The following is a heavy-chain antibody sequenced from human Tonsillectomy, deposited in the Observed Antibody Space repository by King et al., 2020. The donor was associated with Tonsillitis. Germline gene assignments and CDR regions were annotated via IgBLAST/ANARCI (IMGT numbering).Heavy chain of an antibody. D-gene: IGHD5-12*01. CDR3: ARGDRYSGYDSLDY. V-gene: IGHV1-2*02. CDR2: THPNGGGT. Sequence: QLVQSGAEVKKPGASVKVSCKASGYTFTGHYMHWVRQAPGQGREWMGWTHPNGGGTKYAQKFQGRVTMTRDTSISTAHMELSRLRSDDTAVYYCARGDRYSGYDSLDYWGQGTLVTASS. CDR1: GYTFTGHY. J-gene: IGHJ4*02.